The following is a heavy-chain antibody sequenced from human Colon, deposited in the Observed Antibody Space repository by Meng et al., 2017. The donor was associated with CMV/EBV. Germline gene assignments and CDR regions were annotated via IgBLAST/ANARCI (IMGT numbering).Heavy chain of an antibody. J-gene: IGHJ5*02. D-gene: IGHD3-3*01. CDR3: ANYTSDWFDP. CDR1: GDSVSSGSYY. Sequence: SETLSLTCSVSGDSVSSGSYYWSWIRQPTGKGLEWIGYVFYTGSTKYNPSLKSRVSISLDTSKNEFSLNLRSVSAADTAVYYCANYTSDWFDPWGQGILVTVSS. V-gene: IGHV4-61*01. CDR2: VFYTGST.